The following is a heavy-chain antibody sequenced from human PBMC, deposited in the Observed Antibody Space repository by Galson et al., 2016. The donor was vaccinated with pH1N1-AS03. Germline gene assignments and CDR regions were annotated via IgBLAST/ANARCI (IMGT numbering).Heavy chain of an antibody. Sequence: SLRLSCAASGFIYNNYWMSWVRQAPGKGLEWVANIKQDGSEIHYADSVRGRFTISRVNAKSSLYLQMNSLRADDTAVYFCARFQFQFTFDHWGQGNLVTVSS. CDR1: GFIYNNYW. J-gene: IGHJ4*02. V-gene: IGHV3-7*03. D-gene: IGHD5-24*01. CDR2: IKQDGSEI. CDR3: ARFQFQFTFDH.